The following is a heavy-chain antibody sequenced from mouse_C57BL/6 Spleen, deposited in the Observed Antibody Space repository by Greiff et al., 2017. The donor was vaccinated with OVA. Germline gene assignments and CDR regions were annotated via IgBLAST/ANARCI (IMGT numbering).Heavy chain of an antibody. D-gene: IGHD5-1*01. Sequence: QVQLQQSGAELVKPGASVKMSCKASGYTFTSYWITWVKQRPGQGLEWIGDIYPGSGSTNYNEKFKSKATLTVDTSSSTAYMQLSSLTSEDSAVYYCARGEYPYAMDYWGQGTSVTVSS. V-gene: IGHV1-55*01. CDR3: ARGEYPYAMDY. J-gene: IGHJ4*01. CDR2: IYPGSGST. CDR1: GYTFTSYW.